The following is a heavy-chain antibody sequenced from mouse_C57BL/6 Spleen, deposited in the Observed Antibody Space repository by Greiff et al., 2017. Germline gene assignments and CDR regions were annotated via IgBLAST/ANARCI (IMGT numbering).Heavy chain of an antibody. CDR1: GFTFSDFY. D-gene: IGHD4-1*01. CDR2: SRNKANDYTT. J-gene: IGHJ4*01. CDR3: ARDGELGQDYAMDY. V-gene: IGHV7-1*01. Sequence: EVKLMESGGGLVQSGRSLRLSCATSGFTFSDFYMEWVRQAPGKGLEWIAASRNKANDYTTEYSASVKGRFIVSRDTSQSILYLQMNALRAEDTAIYYCARDGELGQDYAMDYWGQGTSVTVSS.